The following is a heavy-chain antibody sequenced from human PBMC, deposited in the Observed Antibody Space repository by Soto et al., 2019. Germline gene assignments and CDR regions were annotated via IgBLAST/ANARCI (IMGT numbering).Heavy chain of an antibody. CDR1: GFTFSSYA. J-gene: IGHJ6*02. D-gene: IGHD2-2*01. Sequence: GGSLRLSCSASGFTFSSYAMHWVRQAPGKGLEYVSAISSNGGSTYYADSVKGRFTISRDNSKNTLYLQISSLRAEDTAVYYCVKDRGYCSSTSCPRAYYYYGMDVWGQGTTVTVSS. CDR3: VKDRGYCSSTSCPRAYYYYGMDV. CDR2: ISSNGGST. V-gene: IGHV3-64D*06.